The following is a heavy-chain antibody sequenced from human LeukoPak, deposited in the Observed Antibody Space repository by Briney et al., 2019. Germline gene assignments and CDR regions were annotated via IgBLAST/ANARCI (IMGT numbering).Heavy chain of an antibody. CDR1: GGSVSSGRFY. D-gene: IGHD2-2*01. J-gene: IGHJ6*02. Sequence: PSETLSLTCTVPGGSVSSGRFYWSWLRQQPGKGLEWIGYIDYRGNTHYNPSLESRVTISIDTSRNQFSLKVRSVTAADTAVYYCARDAGHQVSRRNYYAMDVWGQGTTVTVSS. CDR2: IDYRGNT. V-gene: IGHV4-31*03. CDR3: ARDAGHQVSRRNYYAMDV.